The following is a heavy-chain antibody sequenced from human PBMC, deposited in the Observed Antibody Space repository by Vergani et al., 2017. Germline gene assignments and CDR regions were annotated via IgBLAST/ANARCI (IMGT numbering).Heavy chain of an antibody. CDR1: GYTFTSYY. J-gene: IGHJ6*02. V-gene: IGHV1-46*01. Sequence: QVQLVQSGAEVKKPGASVKVSCKASGYTFTSYYMHWVRQAPGQGLEWMGIINPSGGSTSDAQKFQGRVTMTRDTTTSTVYMELSSLRSEDTAVYYCAREKMATIREYYYYYYGMDVWGQGTTVTVSS. D-gene: IGHD5-24*01. CDR3: AREKMATIREYYYYYYGMDV. CDR2: INPSGGST.